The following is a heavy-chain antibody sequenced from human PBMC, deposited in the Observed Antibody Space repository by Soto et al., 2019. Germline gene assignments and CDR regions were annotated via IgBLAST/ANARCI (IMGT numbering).Heavy chain of an antibody. J-gene: IGHJ6*02. CDR2: MNPNTGNT. D-gene: IGHD1-26*01. Sequence: ASVKVSCKASGYTFSSYDFNCVRQATGQGLEWMGWMNPNTGNTGYAQKFQGRVTMTRDTSISTAYMELSSLRSEDTAVYYCARQWELSGYYYGMDVWGQGTTVTVSS. V-gene: IGHV1-8*01. CDR1: GYTFSSYD. CDR3: ARQWELSGYYYGMDV.